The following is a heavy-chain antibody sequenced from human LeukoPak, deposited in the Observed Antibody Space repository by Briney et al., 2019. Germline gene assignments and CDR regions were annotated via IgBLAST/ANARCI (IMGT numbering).Heavy chain of an antibody. J-gene: IGHJ4*02. CDR2: INTDESST. Sequence: PGGSLRLSCAASGFTFSSYWMHWVRQVPGKGLVWVSRINTDESSTTYADSVKGRFTISRDNAKNTLYLQMNSLRAEDTAVYYCARGTTGYNYDYLDYWGQGTLVTVSS. CDR1: GFTFSSYW. D-gene: IGHD5-24*01. CDR3: ARGTTGYNYDYLDY. V-gene: IGHV3-74*01.